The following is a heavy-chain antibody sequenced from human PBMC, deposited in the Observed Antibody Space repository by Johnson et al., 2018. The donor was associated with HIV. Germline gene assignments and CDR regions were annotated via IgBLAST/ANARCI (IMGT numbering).Heavy chain of an antibody. CDR3: ARISGWYSPAFDI. D-gene: IGHD6-19*01. CDR1: GFTFSSYW. CDR2: IKQDGSEK. V-gene: IGHV3-7*01. Sequence: MLLVQSGGGLVQPGGSLRLSCAASGFTFSSYWMSWVRQAPGKGLEWVANIKQDGSEKYYVDSVKGRFTISRDNAKNSLYLQMTSLRAEDTAVYYCARISGWYSPAFDIWGQGTMVTVSS. J-gene: IGHJ3*02.